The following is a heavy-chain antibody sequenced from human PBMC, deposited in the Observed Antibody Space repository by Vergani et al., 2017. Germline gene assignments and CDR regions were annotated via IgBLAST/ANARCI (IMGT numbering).Heavy chain of an antibody. CDR2: LSASERRT. CDR1: GFTFIMHA. J-gene: IGHJ3*02. Sequence: EVQLLESGGDLVQPGGSLRLSCAASGFTFIMHAMSWVRQAPGKGLEWVSTLSASERRTHYADSVKGRFTISRDISKNTLLLHMNSLRPEDKAVYYCAKVGRSEVAGTVGAFEIWGQVTMVTVSS. D-gene: IGHD6-19*01. CDR3: AKVGRSEVAGTVGAFEI. V-gene: IGHV3-23*01.